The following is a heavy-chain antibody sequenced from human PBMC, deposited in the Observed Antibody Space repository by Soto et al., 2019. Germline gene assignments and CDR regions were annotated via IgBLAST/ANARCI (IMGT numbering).Heavy chain of an antibody. CDR2: ISGSGGST. J-gene: IGHJ3*02. CDR1: GFTFSSYA. D-gene: IGHD3-3*01. V-gene: IGHV3-23*01. Sequence: EVQLLESGGGLVQPGGSLRLSCAASGFTFSSYAMSWVRQAPGKGLEWVSAISGSGGSTYYADSVKGRFTISRDNSKNTLYLQMNILRAEDTAVYYCAKGGVLRFLLALHPTHQDAFDIWGQGTMVTVSS. CDR3: AKGGVLRFLLALHPTHQDAFDI.